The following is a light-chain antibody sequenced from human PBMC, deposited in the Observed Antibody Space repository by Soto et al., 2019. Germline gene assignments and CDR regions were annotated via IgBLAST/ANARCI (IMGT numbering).Light chain of an antibody. CDR3: QQYGTSEII. V-gene: IGKV3-20*01. J-gene: IGKJ5*01. CDR2: DTS. Sequence: GLSQSPCTLSLSPGERATLSCRASQSLTNSFIAWYQQRPGQAPRLLIYDTSSRASGIPDRFSGSGSGTDFTLTISRLETEDFAVFYCQQYGTSEIIFGQGTRLEIK. CDR1: QSLTNSF.